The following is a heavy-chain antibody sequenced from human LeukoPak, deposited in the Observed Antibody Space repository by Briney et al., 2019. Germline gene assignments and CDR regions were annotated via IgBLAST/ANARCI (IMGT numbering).Heavy chain of an antibody. CDR1: GITFRSYG. V-gene: IGHV3-30*18. Sequence: PGGSLRLSCAASGITFRSYGMHWVRQAPGKGLEWVAVISYDGSHKYYADSVKGRFSISRDNSKNSLYLQMNSLRSEDTAMYYCAKESGKFDYWGQGTLVAVSS. CDR2: ISYDGSHK. J-gene: IGHJ4*02. CDR3: AKESGKFDY.